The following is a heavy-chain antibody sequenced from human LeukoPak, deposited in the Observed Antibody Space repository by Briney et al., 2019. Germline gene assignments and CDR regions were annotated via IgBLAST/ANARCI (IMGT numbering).Heavy chain of an antibody. D-gene: IGHD3-22*01. J-gene: IGHJ4*02. V-gene: IGHV3-53*05. CDR1: GFTVSSNY. CDR2: IYSGGRT. Sequence: GGSLRLSCAASGFTVSSNYMSWVRQAPGKGLEWVSVIYSGGRTYYADSVKGRFTISRDNSENTLYLQMNSLRAEDTAVYYCARGRNLVAISGYFDYWGQGTLVTVSS. CDR3: ARGRNLVAISGYFDY.